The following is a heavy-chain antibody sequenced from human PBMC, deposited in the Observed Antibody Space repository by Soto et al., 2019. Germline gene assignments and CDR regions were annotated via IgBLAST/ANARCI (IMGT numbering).Heavy chain of an antibody. Sequence: QVQLVESGGGVVQPGRSLRLSCAASGFTFSSYGMHWVRQAPGKGLEWVAVIWYDGSNKYYADSVKGRFTISRDNSKNTLYLQMNSLRAEDTAVYYCARWGYSYGYALDYYYGMDVWGQGTTVTVSS. CDR1: GFTFSSYG. D-gene: IGHD5-18*01. CDR2: IWYDGSNK. J-gene: IGHJ6*02. V-gene: IGHV3-33*01. CDR3: ARWGYSYGYALDYYYGMDV.